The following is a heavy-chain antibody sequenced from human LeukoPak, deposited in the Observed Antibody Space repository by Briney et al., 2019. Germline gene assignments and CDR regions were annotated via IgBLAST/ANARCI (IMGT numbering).Heavy chain of an antibody. V-gene: IGHV3-74*01. CDR3: ARGVPAAYGLYY. CDR1: GFTFSNYN. Sequence: GGSLRLSCAASGFTFSNYNMNWVRQPPGKGLVWVSRINGDGRSTNYADSVTGRFIISRDNAKNTLYLQMNSLTADDTAVYYCARGVPAAYGLYYWGQGTLVTVSS. J-gene: IGHJ4*02. D-gene: IGHD2-2*01. CDR2: INGDGRST.